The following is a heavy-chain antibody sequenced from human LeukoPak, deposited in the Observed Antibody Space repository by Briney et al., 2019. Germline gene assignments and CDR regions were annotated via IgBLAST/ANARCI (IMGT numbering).Heavy chain of an antibody. J-gene: IGHJ4*02. CDR1: GFIFSPYA. CDR3: VKDRWVDH. Sequence: PGGSLRLSCSASGFIFSPYAMHWVRQAPGKGLEYVSSISSEGKTTYYVDSVKGRFTISRDNSKNTLYLQMSSLRPEDTAVYYCVKDRWVDHWGQGTLVTVSS. V-gene: IGHV3-64D*06. D-gene: IGHD6-13*01. CDR2: ISSEGKTT.